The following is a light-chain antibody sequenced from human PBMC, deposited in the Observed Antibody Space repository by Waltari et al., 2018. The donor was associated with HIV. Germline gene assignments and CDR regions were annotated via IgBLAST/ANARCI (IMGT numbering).Light chain of an antibody. CDR1: SSNIGAGFD. Sequence: QSVLTQPPSVSGTPGQRVTISCTGNSSNIGAGFDVHWYQQLPETAPKLLIYGDTTRPSGVPDRFSGSKSATSASLAITGLQAEDEADYYCQSYDSGLSVVFGGGTKLTVL. J-gene: IGLJ3*02. CDR3: QSYDSGLSVV. CDR2: GDT. V-gene: IGLV1-40*01.